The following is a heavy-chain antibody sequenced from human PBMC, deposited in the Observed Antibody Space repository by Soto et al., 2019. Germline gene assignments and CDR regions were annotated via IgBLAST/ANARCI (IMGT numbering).Heavy chain of an antibody. Sequence: QITLKGSGPALLKPTQPLTLTCTLSGVSISTSGAGLGWIRQTPGKALEWVAIIYWNDDKHYSPSLRRRLTISLDTSKKQAVLTPTYMDPVDTGTYYCARGVATLPVLSFDVWGQGTAVTVSS. CDR2: IYWNDDK. CDR3: ARGVATLPVLSFDV. D-gene: IGHD1-1*01. V-gene: IGHV2-5*01. J-gene: IGHJ3*01. CDR1: GVSISTSGAG.